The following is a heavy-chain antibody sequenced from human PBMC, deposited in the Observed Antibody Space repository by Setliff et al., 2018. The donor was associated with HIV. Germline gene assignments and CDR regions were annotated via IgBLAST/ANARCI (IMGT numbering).Heavy chain of an antibody. J-gene: IGHJ4*02. CDR1: GKSFSGYS. Sequence: PSETLSLTCAVYGKSFSGYSWTWIRQPPGKGLEWLGEINHSGSAKYNPALKSRVTTSVDTSKKQFSLKLTSVTAADTAVYYCARGTKGIQLWYTLFFDYWGQGTRVTVSS. D-gene: IGHD5-18*01. CDR2: INHSGSA. V-gene: IGHV4-34*01. CDR3: ARGTKGIQLWYTLFFDY.